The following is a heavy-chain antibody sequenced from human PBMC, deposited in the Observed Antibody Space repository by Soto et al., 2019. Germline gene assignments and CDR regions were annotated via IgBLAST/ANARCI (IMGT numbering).Heavy chain of an antibody. Sequence: SSETLSLTCTVSGGSISSGDYYWSWIRQPPGKGLEWIGYIYYSGSTYYNPSLKSRVTISVDTSKNQFSLKLSSVTAADTAVYYCARGGIIAAAGTDNWFDPWGQGTLVTVSS. CDR1: GGSISSGDYY. J-gene: IGHJ5*02. CDR3: ARGGIIAAAGTDNWFDP. CDR2: IYYSGST. D-gene: IGHD6-13*01. V-gene: IGHV4-30-4*01.